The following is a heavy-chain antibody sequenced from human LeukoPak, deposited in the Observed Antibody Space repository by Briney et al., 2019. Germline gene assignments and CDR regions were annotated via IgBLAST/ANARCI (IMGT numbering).Heavy chain of an antibody. CDR3: ARDRSGYCSSTSCYMGAFDI. CDR1: GYTFTSYY. V-gene: IGHV1-46*01. D-gene: IGHD2-2*02. CDR2: INPSGGST. Sequence: GASVKVSCKASGYTFTSYYMHWVRQAPGQGLEWMGIINPSGGSTSYAQKFQGRVTMTRDTSTNTVYMELSSLRSEDTAVYYCARDRSGYCSSTSCYMGAFDIWGQGTMVTVSS. J-gene: IGHJ3*02.